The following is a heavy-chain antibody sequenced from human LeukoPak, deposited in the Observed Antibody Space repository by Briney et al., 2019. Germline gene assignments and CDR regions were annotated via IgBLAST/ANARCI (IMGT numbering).Heavy chain of an antibody. D-gene: IGHD6-13*01. J-gene: IGHJ4*02. CDR2: IIPIFGTA. V-gene: IGHV1-69*06. Sequence: SVKVSCKASGGTFSSYAISWVRQAPGQGLEWMGGIIPIFGTANYAQKFQGRVTITADKSTSTAYMELSSLRSEDTAVYYCASVNSSSWFSFDYWGQGTLVTVSS. CDR1: GGTFSSYA. CDR3: ASVNSSSWFSFDY.